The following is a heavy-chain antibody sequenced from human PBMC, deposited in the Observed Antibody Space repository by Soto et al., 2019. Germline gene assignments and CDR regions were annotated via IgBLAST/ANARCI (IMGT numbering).Heavy chain of an antibody. V-gene: IGHV3-23*01. CDR2: ISGSGGST. J-gene: IGHJ4*02. CDR1: GFTFSSYA. D-gene: IGHD1-26*01. CDR3: ANKRGGSYYYFDY. Sequence: PGGSLRLSCAASGFTFSSYAMSWVRQAPGKGLEWVSAISGSGGSTYYADSVKGRFTISRDNSKNTLYLQMNSLRAEDTAVYYCANKRGGSYYYFDYWGQGTLVTVSS.